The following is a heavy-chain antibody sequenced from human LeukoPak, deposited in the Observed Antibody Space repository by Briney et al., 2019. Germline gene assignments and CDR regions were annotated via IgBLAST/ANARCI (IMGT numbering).Heavy chain of an antibody. CDR1: GFTFSSYA. J-gene: IGHJ4*02. CDR2: ISYDGSNK. D-gene: IGHD3-10*01. CDR3: ARDAITMVRGVITRKPYYFDY. V-gene: IGHV3-30-3*01. Sequence: GGSLRLSCAASGFTFSSYAMHWVRQAPGKGLEWVAVISYDGSNKYYADSVKSRFTISRDNSKNTLYLQMNSLRAEDTAVYYCARDAITMVRGVITRKPYYFDYWGQGALVTVSS.